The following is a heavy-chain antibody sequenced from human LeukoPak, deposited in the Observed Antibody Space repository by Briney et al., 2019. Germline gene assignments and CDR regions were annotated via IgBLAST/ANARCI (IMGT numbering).Heavy chain of an antibody. J-gene: IGHJ3*02. D-gene: IGHD3-10*01. V-gene: IGHV4-4*07. CDR1: GGSISSYY. Sequence: SETLSLTCTVSGGSISSYYWSWIRQPAGKGLEWIGRIYTSGSTNYNPSLKSRVTMSVDTSKNQFSLKLSSVTAADTAVYYCARAKITMVRGVQDAFDIWGQGTMVTVSS. CDR3: ARAKITMVRGVQDAFDI. CDR2: IYTSGST.